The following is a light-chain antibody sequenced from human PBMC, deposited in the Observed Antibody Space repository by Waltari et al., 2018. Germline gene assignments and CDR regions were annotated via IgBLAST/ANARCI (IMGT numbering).Light chain of an antibody. CDR1: SSDVGGSNY. CDR2: DVT. J-gene: IGLJ2*01. CDR3: CSYGGSYSFVV. V-gene: IGLV2-11*01. Sequence: QSALTQPRSVSGSPGQSVTITCTGTSSDVGGSNYVSRYQQHPGKAPKLIIYDVTKRPSGVPDRFSGSKSGNTASLTISGLQAEDEADYYCCSYGGSYSFVVFGGGTKLTVL.